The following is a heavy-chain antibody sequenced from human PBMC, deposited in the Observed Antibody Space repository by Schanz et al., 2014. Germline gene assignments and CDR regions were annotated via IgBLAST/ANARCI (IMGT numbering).Heavy chain of an antibody. V-gene: IGHV4-34*01. D-gene: IGHD2-2*01. CDR2: INHGGST. J-gene: IGHJ3*01. CDR3: ARDIGYCSSPRCYPDGVFDL. Sequence: QVQLQQWGAGLLKPSETLSLTCGVFGGSFSGYYWSWIRQPPGKGLEWIAEINHGGSTNYNPSLKSRVTMSVDTSKNQISLKLRSVTAADTAMYYCARDIGYCSSPRCYPDGVFDLWGQGTMVTVLS. CDR1: GGSFSGYY.